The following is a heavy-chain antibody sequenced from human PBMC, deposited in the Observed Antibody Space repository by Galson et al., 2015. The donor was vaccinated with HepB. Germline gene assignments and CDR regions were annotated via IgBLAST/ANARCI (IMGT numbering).Heavy chain of an antibody. CDR1: DGSIRSYY. J-gene: IGHJ4*02. Sequence: SETLSLTCTVSDGSIRSYYWSWVRQSPGKGLEWIGDIYCTGYTNYNPSLQSRVTLSIDTSKNQFSLNLRSVTAADTALYYCATDSSSYYMALDYWGQGTLVAASS. V-gene: IGHV4-59*01. D-gene: IGHD6-13*01. CDR2: IYCTGYT. CDR3: ATDSSSYYMALDY.